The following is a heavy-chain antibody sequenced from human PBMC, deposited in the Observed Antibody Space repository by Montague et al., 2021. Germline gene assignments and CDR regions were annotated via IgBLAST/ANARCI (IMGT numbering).Heavy chain of an antibody. J-gene: IGHJ3*02. D-gene: IGHD2-15*01. CDR2: ITLDGSNK. Sequence: SLRLSCAASGFSFSSYCMHWVRQAPGKGLLWVSRITLDGSNKTFADSVKGRFTTSRDNAKATLYLQMNSLRVEDTAVYYCARKFASAATGAFDIWGQGTMVTVSS. V-gene: IGHV3-74*01. CDR3: ARKFASAATGAFDI. CDR1: GFSFSSYC.